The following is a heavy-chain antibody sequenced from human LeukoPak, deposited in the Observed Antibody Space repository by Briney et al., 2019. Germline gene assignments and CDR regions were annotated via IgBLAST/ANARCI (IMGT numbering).Heavy chain of an antibody. CDR1: GYTFTGYY. CDR2: INPNSGGT. V-gene: IGHV1-2*02. J-gene: IGHJ4*02. Sequence: ASVKVSCKASGYTFTGYYMHWVRQAPGQGLEWMGWINPNSGGTNYAQKFQGRVTMTRDTSISTAYMELSRLRSDDTAVYYCARSRLYQPNEPFDYWGQGTLVTVSS. CDR3: ARSRLYQPNEPFDY. D-gene: IGHD2-2*01.